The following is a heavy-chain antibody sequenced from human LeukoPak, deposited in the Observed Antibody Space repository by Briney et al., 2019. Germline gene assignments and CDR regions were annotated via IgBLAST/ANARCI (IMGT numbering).Heavy chain of an antibody. Sequence: PGGPLRLSCAATGFTFSSYAMSWVRQAPGKGLEWVSAMTGSGGSTYYADSVKGRFTISGDNSKNTLYLQMNSLRAEDTAVYYCARESSSTWYGSLDYWGQGTLVTVSS. D-gene: IGHD6-13*01. CDR1: GFTFSSYA. V-gene: IGHV3-23*01. CDR3: ARESSSTWYGSLDY. J-gene: IGHJ4*02. CDR2: MTGSGGST.